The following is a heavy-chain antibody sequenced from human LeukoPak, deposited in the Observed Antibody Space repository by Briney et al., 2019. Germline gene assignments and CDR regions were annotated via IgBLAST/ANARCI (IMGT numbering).Heavy chain of an antibody. CDR1: GGSFSGYY. D-gene: IGHD3-10*01. V-gene: IGHV4-34*01. CDR2: INHSGST. CDR3: ASRYGSGSYGFDY. Sequence: SETLSLTCAVYGGSFSGYYWSWIRQPPGKGLEWIGEINHSGSTNYNPSLKSRVTISVDTSKNQFSLKLSSVTAADTAVYYCASRYGSGSYGFDYWGQGTLVTVSS. J-gene: IGHJ4*02.